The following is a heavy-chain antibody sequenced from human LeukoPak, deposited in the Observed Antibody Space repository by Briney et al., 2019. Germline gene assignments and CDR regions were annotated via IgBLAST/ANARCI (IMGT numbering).Heavy chain of an antibody. Sequence: GGSLRLSCAASGFTFSSYEMNWVRQAPGKGLEWVGRIKGKTDGGTTDYAAPVKGRFTISRDDSKNTLYLQMNSLKTEDTAVYYCTTDRTLRLIVIDASDIWGQGTMVTVSS. V-gene: IGHV3-15*01. CDR1: GFTFSSYE. J-gene: IGHJ3*02. D-gene: IGHD5/OR15-5a*01. CDR2: IKGKTDGGTT. CDR3: TTDRTLRLIVIDASDI.